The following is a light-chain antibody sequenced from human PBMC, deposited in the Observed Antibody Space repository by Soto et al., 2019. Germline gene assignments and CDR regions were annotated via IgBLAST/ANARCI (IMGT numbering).Light chain of an antibody. J-gene: IGLJ3*02. Sequence: QSALTQPASVSGSPGQSITISCTGTNSDIGSYNFVSWYQQHPGKVPKLIIFEATKRPSGLSNRFSGSKSANTASLTISGLQAEDEADYYCCSFAGGGATWVFGGGTTLTVL. V-gene: IGLV2-23*01. CDR2: EAT. CDR3: CSFAGGGATWV. CDR1: NSDIGSYNF.